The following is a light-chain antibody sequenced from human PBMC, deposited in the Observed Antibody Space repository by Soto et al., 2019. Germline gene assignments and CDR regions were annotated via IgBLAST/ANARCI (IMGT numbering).Light chain of an antibody. CDR2: GAS. V-gene: IGKV3-20*01. CDR1: QSVSNNY. J-gene: IGKJ1*01. CDR3: QQYGSSGT. Sequence: EILFTQCPVTLSLSPWERATLSCRASQSVSNNYLAWYQKTPGQATRLLIYGASNRASGLSKRFSGSGCGTDFPLTISRLEHEDFAVYYCQQYGSSGTFGQGTKVDI.